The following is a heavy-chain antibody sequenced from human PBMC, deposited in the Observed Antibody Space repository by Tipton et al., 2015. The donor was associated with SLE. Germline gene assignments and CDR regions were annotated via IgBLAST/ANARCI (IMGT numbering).Heavy chain of an antibody. J-gene: IGHJ6*02. CDR3: VRGPKDV. CDR1: GGSISSDGYY. Sequence: LRLSCNVSGGSISSDGYYWSWIRQHPGKGLEWIGYIYDSKSTYYNPSLKSRLTMSADTSKNQISLKLSSVSAADTAVYYCVRGPKDVWGQGTTVTVSS. CDR2: IYDSKST. V-gene: IGHV4-31*03.